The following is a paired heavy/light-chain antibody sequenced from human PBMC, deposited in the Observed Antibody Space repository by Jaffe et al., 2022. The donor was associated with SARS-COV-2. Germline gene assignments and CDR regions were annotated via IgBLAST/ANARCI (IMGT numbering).Light chain of an antibody. CDR3: QQSYTTFTWK. CDR2: GAS. J-gene: IGKJ1*01. V-gene: IGKV1-39*01. Sequence: DIQMTQSPSSLSASVGDRVTITCRASQSISSYLNWYQQKPGKAPKLLIYGASSLQSGVPSRFSGSGSGTDFTLTINSLQPEDFATYYCQQSYTTFTWKFGQGTKVEIK. CDR1: QSISSY.
Heavy chain of an antibody. CDR1: GFTFKTYS. CDR3: ARASPYFCGGGSCYWFDP. D-gene: IGHD2-15*01. J-gene: IGHJ5*02. CDR2: IKEDGSDK. V-gene: IGHV3-7*03. Sequence: EVHLVESGGGLVQPGGSLRLSCAASGFTFKTYSMSWVRQAPGKGLEWVANIKEDGSDKYYVDSVKGRFTISRDNAKNSLYLQMNSLRAEDTALYYCARASPYFCGGGSCYWFDPWGRGTLVTVSS.